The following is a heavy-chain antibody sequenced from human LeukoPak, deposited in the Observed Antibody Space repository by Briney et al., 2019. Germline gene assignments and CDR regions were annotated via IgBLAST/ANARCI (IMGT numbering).Heavy chain of an antibody. CDR3: AKYLSAKCPPYPLDV. J-gene: IGHJ6*02. CDR1: GFTFSSYA. D-gene: IGHD5/OR15-5a*01. Sequence: GGSLRLSCAASGFTFSSYAMQWVRQAPGKGLEWVSGISDSGGSTYYADSVKGRFTISRDNSQNTLYLQMNSLRAEDTARYYCAKYLSAKCPPYPLDVWGQGTTVTVSS. CDR2: ISDSGGST. V-gene: IGHV3-23*01.